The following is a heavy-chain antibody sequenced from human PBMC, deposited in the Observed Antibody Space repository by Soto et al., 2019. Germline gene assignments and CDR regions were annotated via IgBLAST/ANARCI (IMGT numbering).Heavy chain of an antibody. J-gene: IGHJ4*02. Sequence: QVQLVQSGAEVKKPGASVKVSCKASGYTFTSYYMHWVRQAPGQGLEWMGIINPSGGSTSYAQKFQGRVTMTRDTSTSTVYMGLSSLRSEDTAVYYCARGDYYGSGSYYRGCFDYWGQGTLVTVSS. CDR3: ARGDYYGSGSYYRGCFDY. CDR1: GYTFTSYY. D-gene: IGHD3-10*01. V-gene: IGHV1-46*01. CDR2: INPSGGST.